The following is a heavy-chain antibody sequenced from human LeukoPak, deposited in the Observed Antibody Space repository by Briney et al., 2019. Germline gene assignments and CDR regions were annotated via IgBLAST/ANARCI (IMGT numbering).Heavy chain of an antibody. D-gene: IGHD4-17*01. V-gene: IGHV4-59*08. CDR1: GGSISSYY. J-gene: IGHJ3*02. CDR3: ARPGQPPVTTSYAFDI. CDR2: IYYSGST. Sequence: PSETLSLTCTVSGGSISSYYWSWIRQPPGKGLEWIGYIYYSGSTNYNPSLKSRVTISVDTSKNQFSLKLSSVTAADTAVYYCARPGQPPVTTSYAFDIWGQGTMVTVSS.